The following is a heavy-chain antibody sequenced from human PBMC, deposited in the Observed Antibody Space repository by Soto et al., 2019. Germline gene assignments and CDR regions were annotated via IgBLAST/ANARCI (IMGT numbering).Heavy chain of an antibody. V-gene: IGHV2-5*02. CDR1: GFSLSTSGVG. CDR2: IYWDDDK. J-gene: IGHJ6*02. D-gene: IGHD2-21*02. CDR3: IQSRCGGDCLQSYASHHHYRLAV. Sequence: GSGPTLVNPTQTLTLTCTFSGFSLSTSGVGVGWIRQPPGKALEWLALIYWDDDKRYSPSLRSRLTINKDTSKNQVVLTMTNMDPVDTATYYCIQSRCGGDCLQSYASHHHYRLAVWGQGTTVTVSS.